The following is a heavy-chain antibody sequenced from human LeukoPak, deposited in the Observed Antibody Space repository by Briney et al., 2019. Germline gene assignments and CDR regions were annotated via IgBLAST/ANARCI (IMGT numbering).Heavy chain of an antibody. V-gene: IGHV1-8*01. J-gene: IGHJ3*02. CDR2: MDPNSGNR. CDR3: TTERFGKFLAI. Sequence: EASVKVSCKASGYTFTNYDINWVRQATGQGLEWMGWMDPNSGNRGSAQKFQGRVSMTRNTSISTAYMELINLTYEDTAFYYCTTERFGKFLAIWGQGTMVTVSS. CDR1: GYTFTNYD. D-gene: IGHD3-10*01.